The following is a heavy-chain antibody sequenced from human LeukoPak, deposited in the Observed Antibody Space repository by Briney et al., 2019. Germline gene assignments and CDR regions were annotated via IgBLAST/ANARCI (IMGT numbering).Heavy chain of an antibody. CDR2: ISSSSSYI. CDR1: GFTFSSYS. D-gene: IGHD5-18*01. J-gene: IGHJ4*02. CDR3: ARDPPGYSYGYVVGYFDY. V-gene: IGHV3-21*01. Sequence: PGGSLRLSCAASGFTFSSYSMNWVRQAPGKGLEWVSSISSSSSYIYYADSVKGRFTISRDSAKNSLYLQMNSLRAEDTAVYYCARDPPGYSYGYVVGYFDYWGQGTLVTVSS.